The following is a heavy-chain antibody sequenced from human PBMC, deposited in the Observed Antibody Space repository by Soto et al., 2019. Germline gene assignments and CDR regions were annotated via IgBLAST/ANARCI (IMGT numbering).Heavy chain of an antibody. CDR3: ARKGYIYRKAGLDG. D-gene: IGHD5-18*01. J-gene: IGHJ6*02. V-gene: IGHV1-46*01. CDR1: GYAFTNYY. Sequence: QAHLEQSGTEVKNPGASVKVSCKASGYAFTNYYMHWVRQTPGQGLEWVGVINPIDASTRYTQKFQDRVTRTTDTSTSTVYLELSSLKSDDTAVYYCARKGYIYRKAGLDGWGQGTTVIVSS. CDR2: INPIDAST.